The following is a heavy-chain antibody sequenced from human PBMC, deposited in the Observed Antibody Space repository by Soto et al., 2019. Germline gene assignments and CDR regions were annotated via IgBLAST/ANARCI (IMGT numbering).Heavy chain of an antibody. CDR2: IIPIFGTA. Sequence: ASVKVSCKASGGTFSSYAISWVRQAPGQGLEWMGGIIPIFGTANYAQKFQGRVTITADESTSTAYMELSSLRSEDTAVYYCARDSFTVAGSWYAFDIWGQGTMVTVSS. CDR3: ARDSFTVAGSWYAFDI. V-gene: IGHV1-69*13. CDR1: GGTFSSYA. J-gene: IGHJ3*02. D-gene: IGHD6-19*01.